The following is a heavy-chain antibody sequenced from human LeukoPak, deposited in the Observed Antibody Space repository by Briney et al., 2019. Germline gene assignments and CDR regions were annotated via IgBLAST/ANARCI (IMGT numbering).Heavy chain of an antibody. CDR3: ARNYYDSSGYYTRAEYFQH. D-gene: IGHD3-22*01. Sequence: SDTLSLTCTVSGGSISSSSYYWGWIRQPPGKGLEWIGTFYYSGSTHYNPSLKSRVTISVDTSKNQFSLKLSSVTAADTAVYYCARNYYDSSGYYTRAEYFQHWGQGTLVT. CDR2: FYYSGST. V-gene: IGHV4-39*01. J-gene: IGHJ1*01. CDR1: GGSISSSSYY.